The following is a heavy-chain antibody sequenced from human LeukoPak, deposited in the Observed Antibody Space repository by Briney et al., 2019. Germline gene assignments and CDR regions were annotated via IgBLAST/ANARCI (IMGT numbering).Heavy chain of an antibody. D-gene: IGHD3-10*01. CDR2: ISAYNGDT. Sequence: GASVKVSCKASGYTFTSYGISWGRQAPGQGLEWMGWISAYNGDTNYAQKLQGRVTMTTDKSTSTAYMELRSLRSDDTAVYYCARARGTGNFDYWGQGTLVTVSS. V-gene: IGHV1-18*01. J-gene: IGHJ4*02. CDR3: ARARGTGNFDY. CDR1: GYTFTSYG.